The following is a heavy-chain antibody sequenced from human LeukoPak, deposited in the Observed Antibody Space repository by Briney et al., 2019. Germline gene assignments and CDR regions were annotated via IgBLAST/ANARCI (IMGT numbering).Heavy chain of an antibody. Sequence: PGGSLRLSCAASGFTFSSYAMHWVRQAPGKGLEWVVVISYDGSNKYYADSVKGRFTISRDNSKNTLYLQMNSLRAEDTAVYYCARGNYYYGMDVWGQGTTVTVSS. CDR2: ISYDGSNK. J-gene: IGHJ6*02. CDR3: ARGNYYYGMDV. CDR1: GFTFSSYA. V-gene: IGHV3-30-3*01.